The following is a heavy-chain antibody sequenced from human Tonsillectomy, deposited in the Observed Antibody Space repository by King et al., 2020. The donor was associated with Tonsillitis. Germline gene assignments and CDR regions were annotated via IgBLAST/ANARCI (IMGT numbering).Heavy chain of an antibody. V-gene: IGHV1-69*06. CDR3: AGEGVMTYEGWFDP. Sequence: QLVQSGAEVKKPGSSVKVSCKAPGGTFDNYAISWLRQAPGQGLEWLGRIIPLFRSADYAQKFQGRVTITADKSTSTAYMELSSRRSDDTALYYCAGEGVMTYEGWFDPWGQGTVVTVS. D-gene: IGHD3-22*01. CDR2: IIPLFRSA. J-gene: IGHJ5*02. CDR1: GGTFDNYA.